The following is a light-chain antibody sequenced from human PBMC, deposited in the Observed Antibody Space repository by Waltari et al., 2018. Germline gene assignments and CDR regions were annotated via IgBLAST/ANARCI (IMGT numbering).Light chain of an antibody. CDR2: KVS. CDR3: MQGTHWPRT. V-gene: IGKV2-30*02. Sequence: DVVMTQSPLSLPVTLGQPASISCRSSQSLVHSDGNTYLNWFQQGPGQSPRRLIYKVSNRDYGVPDRFSGSGSGTDFTLKISRVEAEDVGVYYCMQGTHWPRTFGQGTKLEIK. J-gene: IGKJ2*01. CDR1: QSLVHSDGNTY.